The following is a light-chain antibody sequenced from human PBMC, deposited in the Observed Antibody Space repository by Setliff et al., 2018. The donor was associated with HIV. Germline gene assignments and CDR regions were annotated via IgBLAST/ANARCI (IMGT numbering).Light chain of an antibody. V-gene: IGLV2-23*02. Sequence: QSVLTQPASVSGSPGQSITISCTGTSSDVGSYNLVSWYQQHPGKAPKLMIYEVSKRPSGVSNRFSGSKSGNTASLTISGPQAEDEADYYCCSYAGSSTLVFGIGTKVTVL. CDR1: SSDVGSYNL. J-gene: IGLJ1*01. CDR3: CSYAGSSTLV. CDR2: EVS.